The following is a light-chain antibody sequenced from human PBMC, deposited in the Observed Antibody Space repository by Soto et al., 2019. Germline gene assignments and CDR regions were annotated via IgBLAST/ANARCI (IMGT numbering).Light chain of an antibody. CDR1: QSINTY. CDR3: PQSYRAPLT. CDR2: AAS. J-gene: IGKJ3*01. V-gene: IGKV1-39*01. Sequence: DIPMTQSPSSLSASVGDRVTITCRAGQSINTYLNWYQQKPGKAPKFLIHAASSLQSGVPSRFSGSGSGTDFTLTISSLQPEDSATYYCPQSYRAPLTVGSWTKVVIK.